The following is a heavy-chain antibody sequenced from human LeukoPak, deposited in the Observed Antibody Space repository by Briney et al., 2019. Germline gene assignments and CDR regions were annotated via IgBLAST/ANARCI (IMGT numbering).Heavy chain of an antibody. Sequence: GGSLRLSCAASGFAFSNAWMSWVRQAPGKGLESVGRIKSKTDGGTTDYAAPVKGRFTISRDDSKNTLYLQMNSLKTEDTAVYYCTTDQYYGDYTRRGDIWGQGTMVTVSS. CDR2: IKSKTDGGTT. CDR3: TTDQYYGDYTRRGDI. D-gene: IGHD4-17*01. CDR1: GFAFSNAW. V-gene: IGHV3-15*01. J-gene: IGHJ3*02.